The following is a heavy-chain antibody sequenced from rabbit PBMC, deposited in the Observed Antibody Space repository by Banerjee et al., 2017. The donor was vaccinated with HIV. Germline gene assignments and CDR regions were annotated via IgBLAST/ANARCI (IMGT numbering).Heavy chain of an antibody. J-gene: IGHJ4*01. CDR2: IDVGSSGST. D-gene: IGHD6-1*01. CDR3: ARDGYGGYGYATGHDL. Sequence: QSLEESGGDLVKPGASLTLTCTASGFSFSSSYYMCWVRQAPGKGLEWIGCIDVGSSGSTYYASWAKGRFTISKTSSTTVTLQMTSLTVADTATYFCARDGYGGYGYATGHDLWGQGTLVTVS. CDR1: GFSFSSSYY. V-gene: IGHV1S40*01.